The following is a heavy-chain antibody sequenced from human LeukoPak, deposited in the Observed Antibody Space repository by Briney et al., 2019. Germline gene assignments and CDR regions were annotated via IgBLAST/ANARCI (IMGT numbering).Heavy chain of an antibody. Sequence: ASVKVSCKASGYTFTTYDINWVRQATGQGLEWMGWMGPNSGNTGYAQKFQGRVTMTRDTSINTAYMELSSLTSEDTAVYFCARGVTAGVDFWGQGTLVTVSS. CDR1: GYTFTTYD. D-gene: IGHD6-25*01. CDR2: MGPNSGNT. CDR3: ARGVTAGVDF. J-gene: IGHJ4*02. V-gene: IGHV1-8*01.